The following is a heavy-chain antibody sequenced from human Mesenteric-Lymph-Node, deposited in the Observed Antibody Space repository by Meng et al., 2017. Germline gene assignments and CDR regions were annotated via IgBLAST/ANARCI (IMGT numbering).Heavy chain of an antibody. CDR1: GGTFSSYA. D-gene: IGHD2-15*01. CDR3: AVGYCTAGSCYSSRTHHFGLDV. CDR2: IIPIFGTA. Sequence: SVKVSCKASGGTFSSYAISWVRQAPGQGLEWMGGIIPIFGTANYAQKFQGRVTITTDQSTTTAYMELSSLRSEDTALYYCAVGYCTAGSCYSSRTHHFGLDVWGQGTTVTVSS. J-gene: IGHJ6*02. V-gene: IGHV1-69*05.